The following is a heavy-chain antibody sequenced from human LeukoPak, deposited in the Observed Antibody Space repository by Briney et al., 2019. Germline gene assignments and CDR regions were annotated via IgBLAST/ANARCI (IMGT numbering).Heavy chain of an antibody. D-gene: IGHD2-2*01. Sequence: GGSLRLSCAASGFTFSSYSMNWVRQAPGKGLEWVSSISSSSSYIYYADSVKGRFTISRDNAKNSLHLQMNSLRAEDTAVYYCARDGDIVVVPAANDYWGQGTLVTVSS. CDR2: ISSSSSYI. CDR1: GFTFSSYS. J-gene: IGHJ4*02. V-gene: IGHV3-21*01. CDR3: ARDGDIVVVPAANDY.